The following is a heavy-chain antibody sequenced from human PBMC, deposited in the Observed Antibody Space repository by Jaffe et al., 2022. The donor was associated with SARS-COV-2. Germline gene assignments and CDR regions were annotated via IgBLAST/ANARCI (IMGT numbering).Heavy chain of an antibody. CDR1: GFTFSSYG. V-gene: IGHV3-30*18. CDR2: ISYDGSNK. Sequence: QVQLVESGGGVVQPGRSLRLSCAASGFTFSSYGMHWVRQAPGKGLEWVAVISYDGSNKYYADSVKGRFTISRDNSKNTLYLQMNSLRAEDTAVYYCAKDLGAARKYGGIDYWGQGTLVTVSS. J-gene: IGHJ4*02. D-gene: IGHD6-6*01. CDR3: AKDLGAARKYGGIDY.